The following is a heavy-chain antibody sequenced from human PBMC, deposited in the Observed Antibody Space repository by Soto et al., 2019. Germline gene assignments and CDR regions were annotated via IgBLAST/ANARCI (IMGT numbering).Heavy chain of an antibody. CDR3: ARQVDTAMGQYDY. V-gene: IGHV5-51*01. CDR1: GYIFTSYW. D-gene: IGHD5-18*01. J-gene: IGHJ4*02. CDR2: IYPGDSDT. Sequence: GESLKISCKGSGYIFTSYWIGWVRQMPGKGLEWMGIIYPGDSDTRYSPSFQGQVNISADKSISTAYLQWSSLKASDTAMYYCARQVDTAMGQYDYWGQGTLVTVS.